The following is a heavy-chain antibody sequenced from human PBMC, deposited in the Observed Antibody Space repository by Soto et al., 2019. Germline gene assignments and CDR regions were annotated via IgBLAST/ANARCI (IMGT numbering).Heavy chain of an antibody. Sequence: QVQLVQSGGEVRKAGASVRVSCKTSGYPFTSYDISWVRQAPGQGLEWMGWINPYNGDTNYTQTFQGRVTMTKDTSTTTVYMELRSLKYDDTAVYFRARDPVAGHFDNWGQGTLVTVSS. V-gene: IGHV1-18*04. CDR2: INPYNGDT. CDR1: GYPFTSYD. CDR3: ARDPVAGHFDN. J-gene: IGHJ4*02. D-gene: IGHD6-19*01.